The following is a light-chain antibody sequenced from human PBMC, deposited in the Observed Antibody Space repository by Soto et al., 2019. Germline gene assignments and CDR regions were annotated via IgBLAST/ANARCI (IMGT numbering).Light chain of an antibody. CDR2: GAS. V-gene: IGKV3-15*01. J-gene: IGKJ1*01. CDR3: QQYNNWLAWT. Sequence: EIVMTQSPATLSVSPWERATLSCRASQSVSSNLAWYQQKPGQAPRLLIYGASTRATGIPARFSGSGSGTEFTLTISSLQSEDFAVYYCQQYNNWLAWTFGQGTKVDI. CDR1: QSVSSN.